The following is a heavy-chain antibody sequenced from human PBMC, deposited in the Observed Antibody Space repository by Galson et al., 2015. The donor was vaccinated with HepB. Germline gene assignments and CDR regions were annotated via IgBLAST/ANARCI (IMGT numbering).Heavy chain of an antibody. V-gene: IGHV3-49*04. D-gene: IGHD3-10*01. J-gene: IGHJ4*02. CDR3: TRAYYYGSGSYYKEGFDY. CDR1: GFTFGDYA. CDR2: IRSKAYGGTA. Sequence: SLRLSCAASGFTFGDYAMSWVRQAPGKGLEWVSFIRSKAYGGTAEYAASVKGRFTISRDDSKTIAYLQMNSLTTEDTAVYHCTRAYYYGSGSYYKEGFDYWGQGTLVTVSS.